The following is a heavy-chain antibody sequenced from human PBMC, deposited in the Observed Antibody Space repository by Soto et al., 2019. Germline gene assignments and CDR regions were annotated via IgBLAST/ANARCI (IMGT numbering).Heavy chain of an antibody. CDR2: IYYSGST. D-gene: IGHD2-15*01. CDR1: GGSISSGCYY. J-gene: IGHJ3*02. Sequence: SETLSLTCTVSGGSISSGCYYWSWIRQHPGKGLEWIGYIYYSGSTYYNPSLKSRVTISVDTSKNQFSLKLSSVTAADTAVYYCAREGGVVVAANDAFDIWGQGTMVTVSS. V-gene: IGHV4-31*03. CDR3: AREGGVVVAANDAFDI.